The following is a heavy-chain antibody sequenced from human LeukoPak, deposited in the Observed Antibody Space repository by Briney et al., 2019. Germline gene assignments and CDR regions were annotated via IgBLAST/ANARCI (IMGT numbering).Heavy chain of an antibody. J-gene: IGHJ4*01. CDR3: IREVQVRASASLGL. CDR2: MNSAGTTI. Sequence: GGSLRLSCAASGFTISGFWMHWVRQVPGEGLVWVARMNSAGTTINYADSVKGRFTISRDNVRNTMHLQMNNLSLEDTAVYFCIREVQVRASASLGLWGRGTLVTVS. V-gene: IGHV3-74*01. D-gene: IGHD1-1*01. CDR1: GFTISGFW.